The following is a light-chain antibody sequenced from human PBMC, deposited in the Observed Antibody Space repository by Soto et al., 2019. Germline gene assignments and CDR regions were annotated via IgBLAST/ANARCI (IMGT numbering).Light chain of an antibody. V-gene: IGKV1-5*03. J-gene: IGKJ4*01. Sequence: DIQMTQSPSTLSASIGDRVTITCRASQIITRWLAWYQQKPAKAPKLLIYKASSLQTGVPSRFRGSGSGTEFTLTINSLQPDDFATYYCQQYNTYSGLTFGGGTKVEIK. CDR2: KAS. CDR3: QQYNTYSGLT. CDR1: QIITRW.